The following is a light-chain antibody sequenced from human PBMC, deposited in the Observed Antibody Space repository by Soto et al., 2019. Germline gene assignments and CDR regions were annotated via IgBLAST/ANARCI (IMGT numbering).Light chain of an antibody. Sequence: QSALTQPPSASGSPGQSVAISCTGTSSDIGGYNYVSWYQQHPGKAPKLMIFEVSQRPSGVPDRFSGSKSGNTASLTVSGLQAEDEADYYCCSYAGSYNYVFGTGTKLTVL. J-gene: IGLJ1*01. CDR3: CSYAGSYNYV. V-gene: IGLV2-8*01. CDR2: EVS. CDR1: SSDIGGYNY.